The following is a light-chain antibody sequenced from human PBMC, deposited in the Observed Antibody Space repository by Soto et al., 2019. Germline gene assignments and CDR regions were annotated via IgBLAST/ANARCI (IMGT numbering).Light chain of an antibody. Sequence: EIVLTQSPGTLSLSPGERATLSCRASQSVSRSYLAWYQQKPGQAPRLLIYGASSRATDIPDRFSGSGSGTDFTLTISRLEPEDFAVYYCQQYGSSPTFGQGTKVEI. V-gene: IGKV3-20*01. J-gene: IGKJ1*01. CDR1: QSVSRSY. CDR2: GAS. CDR3: QQYGSSPT.